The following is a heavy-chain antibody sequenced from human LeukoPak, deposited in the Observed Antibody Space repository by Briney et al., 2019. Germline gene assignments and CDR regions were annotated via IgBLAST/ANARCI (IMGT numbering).Heavy chain of an antibody. V-gene: IGHV5-51*01. CDR2: IYPGDSDT. Sequence: NRGESLKISCKGSGYSFTSYWIGWVRQMPGKGLEWMGIIYPGDSDTRYSPSFQGQVTISADKSISTAYLQWSSLKASDTAMYYCARSGVLAFWSGLYFDYWGQGTLVTVSS. CDR1: GYSFTSYW. CDR3: ARSGVLAFWSGLYFDY. J-gene: IGHJ4*02. D-gene: IGHD3-3*01.